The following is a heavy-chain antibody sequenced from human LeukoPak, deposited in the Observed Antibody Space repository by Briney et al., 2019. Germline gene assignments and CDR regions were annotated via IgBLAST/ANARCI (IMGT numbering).Heavy chain of an antibody. J-gene: IGHJ4*02. CDR1: GGSFSGYY. V-gene: IGHV4-34*01. CDR3: ARTSTYYDFWSGYPSGFIDY. CDR2: INHSGST. D-gene: IGHD3-3*01. Sequence: SETLSLTCAVYGGSFSGYYWGWIRQPPGKGLEWIGEINHSGSTNYNPSLKSRVTISVDTSKNQFSLKLSSVTAADTAVYYCARTSTYYDFWSGYPSGFIDYWGQGTLVTVSS.